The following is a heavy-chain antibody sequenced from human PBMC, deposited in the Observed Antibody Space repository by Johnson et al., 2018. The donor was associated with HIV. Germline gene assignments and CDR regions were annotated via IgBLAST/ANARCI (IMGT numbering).Heavy chain of an antibody. Sequence: EVQVVESGGGLVQPGGSLRLSCAASGFTVSSNYMSWVRQAPGKGLEWVSVIYSGGSTYYADSVKGRFTISRDNSKNTLYLQMNSLRAEDTAVYYCAKDITGTDHAFDIWGQGTMVTVSS. V-gene: IGHV3-53*01. CDR3: AKDITGTDHAFDI. J-gene: IGHJ3*02. CDR2: IYSGGST. D-gene: IGHD1-20*01. CDR1: GFTVSSNY.